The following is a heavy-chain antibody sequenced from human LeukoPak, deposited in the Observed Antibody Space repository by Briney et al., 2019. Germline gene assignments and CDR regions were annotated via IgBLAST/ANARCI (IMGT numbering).Heavy chain of an antibody. CDR1: GFTFSSYS. V-gene: IGHV3-48*02. J-gene: IGHJ4*02. Sequence: HPRGSLRLSCAASGFTFSSYSMNWVRQAPGKGLEWVSYISSSSTIYYADSVKGRFTISRDNAKNSLYLQMNSLRDEDTAVYYCARAPNYDFWSGYYTGMPYFDYWGQGTLVTVSS. D-gene: IGHD3-3*01. CDR3: ARAPNYDFWSGYYTGMPYFDY. CDR2: ISSSSTI.